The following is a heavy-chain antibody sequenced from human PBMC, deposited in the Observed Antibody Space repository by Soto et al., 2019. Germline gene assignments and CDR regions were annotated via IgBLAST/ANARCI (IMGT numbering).Heavy chain of an antibody. Sequence: LRLSCAASGFTFSSYAMSWVRQAPGKGLEWVSAISGSGGSTYYADSVKGRFTISRDNSKNTLYLQINSLRAEDTAVYYCAKDKGDDTAIPLDYFDYWGQGTLVTVSS. CDR2: ISGSGGST. CDR3: AKDKGDDTAIPLDYFDY. CDR1: GFTFSSYA. J-gene: IGHJ4*02. D-gene: IGHD5-18*01. V-gene: IGHV3-23*01.